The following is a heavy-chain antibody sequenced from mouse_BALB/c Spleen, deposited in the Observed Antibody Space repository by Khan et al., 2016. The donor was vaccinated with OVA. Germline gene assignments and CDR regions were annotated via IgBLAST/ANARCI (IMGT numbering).Heavy chain of an antibody. CDR2: ILPVSGST. J-gene: IGHJ4*01. D-gene: IGHD2-3*01. V-gene: IGHV1-9*01. CDR1: GYTFSNYW. Sequence: VQLQQSGAELMKPGASVKISCKATGYTFSNYWIEWVKQRPGHGLEWIGEILPVSGSTNYNEKFKGKATFTADTSSNTAYMQLSSLTSEDSAVYYCARGWLQRTKDYWGQGNSVTVAS. CDR3: ARGWLQRTKDY.